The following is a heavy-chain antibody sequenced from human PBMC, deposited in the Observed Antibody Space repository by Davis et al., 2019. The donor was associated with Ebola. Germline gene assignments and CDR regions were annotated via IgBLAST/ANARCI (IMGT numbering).Heavy chain of an antibody. Sequence: PGGPLRLSCKGSGYSFISHWIGRVRQMPGKGLEWMGIIYPGDSDTRYSPSFQGQVTISADKSISTAYLQWSSLKASDTAMYYCARHYYDFWSVNDAFDIWGQGTMVTVSS. D-gene: IGHD3-3*01. CDR2: IYPGDSDT. CDR3: ARHYYDFWSVNDAFDI. V-gene: IGHV5-51*01. J-gene: IGHJ3*02. CDR1: GYSFISHW.